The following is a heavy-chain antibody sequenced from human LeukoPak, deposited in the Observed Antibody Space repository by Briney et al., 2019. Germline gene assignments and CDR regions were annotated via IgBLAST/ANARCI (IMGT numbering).Heavy chain of an antibody. CDR1: GFTFSGFW. Sequence: GGPLRLFCAVSGFTFSGFWMSWSRQAPGKGLEWVASINSDGSEGYYADVVKGRFTISRDNAKNSLYLQINSLRAEDTAVYYCAREGLRLGELSFDYWGQGTLVTVSS. CDR2: INSDGSEG. J-gene: IGHJ4*02. D-gene: IGHD3-16*02. CDR3: AREGLRLGELSFDY. V-gene: IGHV3-7*03.